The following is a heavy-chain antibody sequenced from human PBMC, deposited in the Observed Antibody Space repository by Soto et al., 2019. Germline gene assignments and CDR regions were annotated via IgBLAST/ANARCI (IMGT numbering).Heavy chain of an antibody. J-gene: IGHJ5*02. CDR2: IDPSDSYT. D-gene: IGHD1-26*01. V-gene: IGHV5-10-1*01. CDR3: AREGSGSYFIYYWFDP. CDR1: GYSFTSYW. Sequence: AGESLKISCKGSGYSFTSYWISWVRQMPGKGLEWMGRIDPSDSYTNYSPSFQGHVTISADKSISTAYLQWSSLKASDTAMYYCAREGSGSYFIYYWFDPWGQGTLVTVSS.